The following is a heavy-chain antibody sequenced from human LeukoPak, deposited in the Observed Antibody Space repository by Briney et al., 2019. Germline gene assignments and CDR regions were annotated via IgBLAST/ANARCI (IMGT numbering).Heavy chain of an antibody. CDR1: GFTFGDHA. CDR3: ARTTYCSGGVCYPFGY. Sequence: PGGSLRLSCTASGFTFGDHAMSWVRQAPGKGLEWVGFIRSKAYGGTTEYAASVKGRFTISRDDSKNSLYLQMNSLKTEDTAVYYCARTTYCSGGVCYPFGYWGQGTLVTASS. J-gene: IGHJ4*02. V-gene: IGHV3-49*04. D-gene: IGHD2-8*02. CDR2: IRSKAYGGTT.